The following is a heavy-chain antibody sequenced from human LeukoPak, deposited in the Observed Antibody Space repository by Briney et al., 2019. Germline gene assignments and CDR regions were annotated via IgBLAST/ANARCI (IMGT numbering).Heavy chain of an antibody. V-gene: IGHV4-4*07. CDR2: IYTSGST. J-gene: IGHJ6*03. D-gene: IGHD2-2*01. CDR3: ARSPAASIYCYYYYMDV. CDR1: GGPISSYY. Sequence: SETLSLTCTVSGGPISSYYWSWIRQPAGKGLDWIGRIYTSGSTNYNPSLKSRVTMSVDTSKNQFSLKLSSVTAADTAVYYCARSPAASIYCYYYYMDVWGKGTTVTVSS.